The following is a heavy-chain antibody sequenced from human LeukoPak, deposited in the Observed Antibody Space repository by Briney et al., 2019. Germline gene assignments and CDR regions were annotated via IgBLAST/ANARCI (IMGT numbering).Heavy chain of an antibody. V-gene: IGHV3-23*01. CDR2: ISGSGGST. Sequence: GGSLRLSCAASGFTFSSSDMSWLRQAPGKGLEWVSAISGSGGSTYYADSVKGRFTISRDNSKNTLYLQMNSLRAEDTAVYYCAKETRGYFDYWGQGTLVTVSS. CDR1: GFTFSSSD. J-gene: IGHJ4*02. CDR3: AKETRGYFDY. D-gene: IGHD3-10*01.